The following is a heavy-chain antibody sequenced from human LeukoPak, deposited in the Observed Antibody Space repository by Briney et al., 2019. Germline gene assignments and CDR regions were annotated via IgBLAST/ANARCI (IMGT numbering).Heavy chain of an antibody. D-gene: IGHD3-10*01. V-gene: IGHV4-31*03. CDR1: GGSISSGGYY. CDR2: IYYSGST. J-gene: IGHJ4*02. CDR3: ARERAYYYGSGSYSYYFDY. Sequence: PSQTLSLTCTVSGGSISSGGYYWSWIRQHPGKGLEWIGYIYYSGSTYYNPSLKSRVTISVDTSKNQFSLKLSSVTAADTAVYYCARERAYYYGSGSYSYYFDYWGQGTLVTVSS.